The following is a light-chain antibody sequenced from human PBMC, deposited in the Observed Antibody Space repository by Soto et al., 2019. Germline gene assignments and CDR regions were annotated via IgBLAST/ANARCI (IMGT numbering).Light chain of an antibody. Sequence: IVLTQSPGTLSLSPGERATLSCRATQSVGRTYFIWYQQKPGQAPRLLIYGASSRATGGPDRFSGGGSGTDFALTISRLETEDFAVYYCQHFVNSLTWTFGQGTNVDIK. CDR2: GAS. CDR1: QSVGRTY. J-gene: IGKJ1*01. V-gene: IGKV3-20*01. CDR3: QHFVNSLTWT.